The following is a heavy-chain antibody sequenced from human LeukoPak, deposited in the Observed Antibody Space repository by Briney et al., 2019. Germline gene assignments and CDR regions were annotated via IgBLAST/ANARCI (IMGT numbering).Heavy chain of an antibody. J-gene: IGHJ6*02. D-gene: IGHD3-22*01. Sequence: GGSLRLSCAASGFTFSNYEMNWVRQAPGKGLEWVSYISSSGSTIYYADSVKGRFTISRDNSKNTLYLQMNSLRAEDTAVYYCAKDSGSSGSYVWGQGTTVTVSS. CDR1: GFTFSNYE. V-gene: IGHV3-48*03. CDR2: ISSSGSTI. CDR3: AKDSGSSGSYV.